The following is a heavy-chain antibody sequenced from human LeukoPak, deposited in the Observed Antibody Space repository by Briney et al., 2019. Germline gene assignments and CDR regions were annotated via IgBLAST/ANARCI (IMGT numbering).Heavy chain of an antibody. CDR1: GYTFTSYD. CDR3: ARVGDCSGGSCYAVDY. D-gene: IGHD2-15*01. Sequence: ASVKVSCKASGYTFTSYDINWVRQATGQGLEWMGWMNPNSGNTGYAQKFQGRVTITRNTSISTAYMELSSLRSEDTAVYYCARVGDCSGGSCYAVDYWGQGTLVTVSS. J-gene: IGHJ4*02. V-gene: IGHV1-8*03. CDR2: MNPNSGNT.